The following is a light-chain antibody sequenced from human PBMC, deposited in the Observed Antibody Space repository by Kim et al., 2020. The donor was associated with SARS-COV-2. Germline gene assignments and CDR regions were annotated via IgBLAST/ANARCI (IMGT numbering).Light chain of an antibody. CDR3: QQRSNWPPEYT. V-gene: IGKV3-11*01. CDR1: QSVGSS. CDR2: DAS. Sequence: SPGERATLSCRASQSVGSSLAWYQQKPGQAPRLLIYDASNRASGISARFSGSGSGTDFTLTISSLEPEDFAVYYCQQRSNWPPEYTFGQGTKLEIK. J-gene: IGKJ2*01.